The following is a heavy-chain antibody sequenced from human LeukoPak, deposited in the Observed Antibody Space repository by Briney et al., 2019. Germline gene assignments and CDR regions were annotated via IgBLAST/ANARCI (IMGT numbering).Heavy chain of an antibody. Sequence: PGGSLRLSCAASGFTFNSYTMLWVRQAPGKGLEYVSGVSSTGGNTYYANSVKGRFTISRDNSKNTLYLQVGSLRAEDMAVYYCARGHSADYYYYGMDVWGQGTTVTVSS. CDR2: VSSTGGNT. CDR1: GFTFNSYT. J-gene: IGHJ6*02. CDR3: ARGHSADYYYYGMDV. V-gene: IGHV3-64*01. D-gene: IGHD6-19*01.